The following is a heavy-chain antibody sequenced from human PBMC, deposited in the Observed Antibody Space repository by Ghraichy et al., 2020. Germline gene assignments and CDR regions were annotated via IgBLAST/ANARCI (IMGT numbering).Heavy chain of an antibody. V-gene: IGHV3-30*04. CDR1: GFTFSSYA. CDR3: ARTYGDDDDY. CDR2: ISYDGSNK. J-gene: IGHJ4*02. Sequence: GGSLRLSCAASGFTFSSYAMHWVRQAPGKGLEWVAVISYDGSNKYYADSVKGRFTISRDNSKNTLYLQMNSLRAEDTAVYYCARTYGDDDDYWGQGTLVTVSS. D-gene: IGHD4-17*01.